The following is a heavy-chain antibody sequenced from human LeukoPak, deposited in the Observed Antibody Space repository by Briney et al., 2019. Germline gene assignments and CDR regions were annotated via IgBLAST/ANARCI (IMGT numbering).Heavy chain of an antibody. CDR2: FHNSGTS. V-gene: IGHV4-4*08. D-gene: IGHD2-2*01. CDR3: AREIVVVPAAMNPIDY. Sequence: SETLSLTCTVSDDSISDYYRGWIRQPPGKGLEWIGYFHNSGTSTYNPSLKSRVTISADTSKNQFSLKLSSVTAADTAVYYCAREIVVVPAAMNPIDYWGQGTLVTVSS. J-gene: IGHJ4*02. CDR1: DDSISDYY.